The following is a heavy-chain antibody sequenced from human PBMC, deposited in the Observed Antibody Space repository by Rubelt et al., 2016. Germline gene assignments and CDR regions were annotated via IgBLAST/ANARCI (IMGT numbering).Heavy chain of an antibody. J-gene: IGHJ4*02. D-gene: IGHD6-6*01. Sequence: QVQLVQSGAEVKKPGSSVKVSCKASGGTFSSYAISWVRQAPGQGLEWMGGIIPVFGTANYAQKFQGRITMTADESTSTAYMELSSLISEDTAVYYCATTIAIRPYYFDYWGQGTLVTVSS. V-gene: IGHV1-69*01. CDR1: GGTFSSYA. CDR2: IIPVFGTA. CDR3: ATTIAIRPYYFDY.